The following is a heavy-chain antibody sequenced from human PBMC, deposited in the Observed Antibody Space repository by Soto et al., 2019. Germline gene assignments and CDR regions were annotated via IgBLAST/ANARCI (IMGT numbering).Heavy chain of an antibody. CDR2: IIPIFGTA. V-gene: IGHV1-69*13. CDR3: ARAAIAVAGSGLFDY. D-gene: IGHD6-19*01. CDR1: GGTFSSYA. J-gene: IGHJ4*02. Sequence: ASVKVSCKASGGTFSSYAISWVRQAPGQGLEWMGGIIPIFGTANYAQKFQGRVTITADESTSTAYMELSSVTAAGTAVYYCARAAIAVAGSGLFDYWGQGTLVTVSS.